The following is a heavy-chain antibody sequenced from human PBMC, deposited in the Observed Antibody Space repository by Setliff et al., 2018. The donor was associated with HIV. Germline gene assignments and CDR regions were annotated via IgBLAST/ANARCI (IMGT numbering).Heavy chain of an antibody. CDR3: SRLGVAVAGSQTTYSYYYMDV. V-gene: IGHV3-21*01. J-gene: IGHJ6*03. Sequence: LRLSCAASGFTFNTYTMNWVRQAPGRGLEWVSSISSYSDYVYYADSLMGRFTISRDNAKNSLYLQMNSLRAEDTAVYFCSRLGVAVAGSQTTYSYYYMDVWGKGTTVTVSS. CDR2: ISSYSDYV. CDR1: GFTFNTYT. D-gene: IGHD6-19*01.